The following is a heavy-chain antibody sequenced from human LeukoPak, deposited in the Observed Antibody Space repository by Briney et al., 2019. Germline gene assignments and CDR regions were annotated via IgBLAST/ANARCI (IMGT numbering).Heavy chain of an antibody. Sequence: PGGSLRLSCAASGFTFSDYYMSWIRQAPGKGLEWVSYISSSSSYANSADSVKGRFTISRDNARESLYLQMNSLRADDTAVYYCVREVGIAVAGIRFDYWGQGTLVTVSS. CDR3: VREVGIAVAGIRFDY. J-gene: IGHJ4*02. V-gene: IGHV3-11*06. D-gene: IGHD6-19*01. CDR2: ISSSSSYA. CDR1: GFTFSDYY.